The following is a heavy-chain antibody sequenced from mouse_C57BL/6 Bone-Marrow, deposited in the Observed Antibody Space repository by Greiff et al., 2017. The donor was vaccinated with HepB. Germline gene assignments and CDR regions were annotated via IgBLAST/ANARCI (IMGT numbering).Heavy chain of an antibody. J-gene: IGHJ4*01. CDR3: ARIYYDYDPYAMDY. D-gene: IGHD2-4*01. CDR1: GYTFTSYW. V-gene: IGHV1-64*01. Sequence: VQLQQSGAELVKPGASVKLSCKASGYTFTSYWMHWVKQRPGQGLEWIGMIHPNSGSTNYNEKFKSKATLTVDNSSSTAYMQLSSLTSEDSAVYYCARIYYDYDPYAMDYWGQGTSVTVSS. CDR2: IHPNSGST.